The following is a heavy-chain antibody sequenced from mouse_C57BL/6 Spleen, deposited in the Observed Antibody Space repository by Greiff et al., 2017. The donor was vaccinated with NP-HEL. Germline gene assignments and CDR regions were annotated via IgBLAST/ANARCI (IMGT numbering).Heavy chain of an antibody. V-gene: IGHV1-15*01. CDR1: GYTFTDYE. CDR3: TREGRLSSYYYAMDY. J-gene: IGHJ4*01. D-gene: IGHD2-4*01. CDR2: IDPETGGT. Sequence: VQLQQSGAELVRPGASVTLSCKASGYTFTDYEMHWVKQTPVHGLEWIGAIDPETGGTAYNQKFKGKAILTADKSSSTAYMELRSLTSEDSAVYYCTREGRLSSYYYAMDYWGQGTSVTVSS.